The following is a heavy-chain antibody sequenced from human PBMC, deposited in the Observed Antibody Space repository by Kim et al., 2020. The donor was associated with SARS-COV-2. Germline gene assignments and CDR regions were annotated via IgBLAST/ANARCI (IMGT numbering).Heavy chain of an antibody. D-gene: IGHD3-22*01. V-gene: IGHV4-59*01. J-gene: IGHJ4*02. CDR3: ARIPHYYDSSGYYLVVGFDY. Sequence: RVTISVDTSKNQFSLKLSSVTAADTAVYYCARIPHYYDSSGYYLVVGFDYWGQGTLVTVSS.